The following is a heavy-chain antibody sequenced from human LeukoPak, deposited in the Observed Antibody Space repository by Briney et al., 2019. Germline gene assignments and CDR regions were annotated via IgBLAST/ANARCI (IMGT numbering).Heavy chain of an antibody. V-gene: IGHV3-49*04. J-gene: IGHJ4*02. Sequence: GGSLRLSCTASGFTFGDYAMSWVRQAPGKGLEWVGFIRSKAYGGTIEYAASVKGRFTISRDDSKSIAYLQMNSLKTEDTAVYYCSPGDYGYWGQGTLVTVSS. CDR1: GFTFGDYA. CDR2: IRSKAYGGTI. CDR3: SPGDYGY. D-gene: IGHD4-17*01.